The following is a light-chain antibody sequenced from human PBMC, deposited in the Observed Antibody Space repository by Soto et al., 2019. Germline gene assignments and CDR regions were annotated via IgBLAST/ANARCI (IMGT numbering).Light chain of an antibody. V-gene: IGLV2-14*01. CDR3: SSYTSSSTFYV. CDR1: SSDVGGSNY. J-gene: IGLJ1*01. CDR2: EVS. Sequence: QSVLTQPASVSGSPGQSITISCTGTSSDVGGSNYVSWYQQHPGKAPKLMIYEVSHRPSGVSNRFSGSQSGNTAPLTISGLQAEDEADYYCSSYTSSSTFYVFGTGTKVTVL.